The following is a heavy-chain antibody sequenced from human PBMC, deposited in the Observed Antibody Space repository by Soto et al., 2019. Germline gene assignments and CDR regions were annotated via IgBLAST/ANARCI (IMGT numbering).Heavy chain of an antibody. CDR1: GGSFSGYY. CDR2: INHCGTT. CDR3: ASTKQLVKLPFDP. V-gene: IGHV4-34*01. D-gene: IGHD6-13*01. J-gene: IGHJ5*02. Sequence: PSETLSLTCAVYGGSFSGYYWSWIRQPPGKGLEWIGEINHCGTTNYNPSLKSRVTISVGTSKNQFSLKLSSVTSADTAVYYCASTKQLVKLPFDPWGQGTLVTVSS.